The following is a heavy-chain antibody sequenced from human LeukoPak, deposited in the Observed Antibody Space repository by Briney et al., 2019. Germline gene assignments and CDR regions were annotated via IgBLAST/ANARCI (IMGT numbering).Heavy chain of an antibody. CDR3: ARYSWKGVGLLGFDY. Sequence: SVKVSCKASGGTFSSYAISWVRQAPGQGLEWMGGIIPIFGTANYAQKFQGRVTITADESTSTAYMELSSLRSEDTAVYYCARYSWKGVGLLGFDYWGQGTLVTVSS. J-gene: IGHJ4*02. D-gene: IGHD1-1*01. CDR1: GGTFSSYA. V-gene: IGHV1-69*13. CDR2: IIPIFGTA.